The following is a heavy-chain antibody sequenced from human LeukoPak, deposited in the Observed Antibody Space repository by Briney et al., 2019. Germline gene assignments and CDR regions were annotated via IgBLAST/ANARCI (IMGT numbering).Heavy chain of an antibody. V-gene: IGHV3-11*01. J-gene: IGHJ3*02. CDR1: GFTFSDYY. CDR2: ISSSGSTI. D-gene: IGHD3-9*01. Sequence: PGGSLRLSCAASGFTFSDYYMSWIRQAPGKGLEWVSYISSSGSTIYYADSVKGRFTISRDNAKNSLYLQMNSLRAEDTAVYYCARGQSLMYYDILTGYQGAFDIWGQGTMVTVSS. CDR3: ARGQSLMYYDILTGYQGAFDI.